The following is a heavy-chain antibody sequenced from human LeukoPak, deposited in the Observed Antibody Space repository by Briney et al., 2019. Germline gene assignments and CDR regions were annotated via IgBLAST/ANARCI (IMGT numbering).Heavy chain of an antibody. CDR2: INAGNGNT. CDR1: GYTFTSYA. J-gene: IGHJ6*02. CDR3: ARVLAVAGSPGGYYYYGMDV. D-gene: IGHD6-19*01. V-gene: IGHV1-3*01. Sequence: ASVKVSCKASGYTFTSYAMHWVRQAPGQRLEWMGWINAGNGNTKYSQKFQGRVTITRDTSASTAYMGLSSLRSEDTAVYYCARVLAVAGSPGGYYYYGMDVWGQGTTVTVSS.